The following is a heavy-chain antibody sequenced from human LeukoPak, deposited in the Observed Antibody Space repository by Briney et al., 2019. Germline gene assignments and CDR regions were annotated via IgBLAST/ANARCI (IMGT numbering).Heavy chain of an antibody. CDR2: ISTNGGST. J-gene: IGHJ3*02. Sequence: PGGSLRLSCSASGFTFSGYAIHWVRQAPGKGLEYVSAISTNGGSTYYADSVKGRFTISRDNAKNTLYLQMNSLRAEDTAVYYCARDGGDDAFDIWGQGTMVTVPP. CDR1: GFTFSGYA. D-gene: IGHD3-10*01. CDR3: ARDGGDDAFDI. V-gene: IGHV3-64*04.